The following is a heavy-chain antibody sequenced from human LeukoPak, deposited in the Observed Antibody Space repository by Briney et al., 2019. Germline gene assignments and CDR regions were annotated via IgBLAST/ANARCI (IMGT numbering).Heavy chain of an antibody. J-gene: IGHJ4*02. CDR2: ISGSGGST. Sequence: GGSLRLSCAASGFTFSSYAMSWVRQAPGKGLEWVSAISGSGGSTYYADPVKGRFTISRDNSKNTLYLQMNSLRAEDTAVYYCANDVDGSGSYGSFFDYWGQGTLVTVSS. D-gene: IGHD3-10*01. V-gene: IGHV3-23*01. CDR3: ANDVDGSGSYGSFFDY. CDR1: GFTFSSYA.